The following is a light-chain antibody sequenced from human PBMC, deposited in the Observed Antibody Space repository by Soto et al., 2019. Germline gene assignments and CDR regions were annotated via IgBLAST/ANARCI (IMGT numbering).Light chain of an antibody. J-gene: IGLJ7*01. CDR1: SSNIGINY. CDR3: AAWDDSLGSHAV. CDR2: RNS. Sequence: QSVLTQPPSASGNPGQTVPISCSGSSSNIGINYVYWYQQLPGTAPKLLIFRNSQRPSGIPDRFSGSKSGTSASLAISGLRSEDEADYYCAAWDDSLGSHAVFGGGTQLTVL. V-gene: IGLV1-47*01.